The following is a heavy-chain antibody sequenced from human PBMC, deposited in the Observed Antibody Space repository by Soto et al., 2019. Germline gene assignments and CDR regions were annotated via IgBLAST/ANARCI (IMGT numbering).Heavy chain of an antibody. J-gene: IGHJ4*01. Sequence: QPGGSLRLSCAASGITFSSYGMHWVRQAPGKGLEWVAIISYDGSNKYYADSVKGRFTISRDNSKNTLYLQMNSLRTEDTAVYYCAKPLHFVGAPSLDYWGHGTLVTVSS. CDR1: GITFSSYG. D-gene: IGHD1-26*01. CDR3: AKPLHFVGAPSLDY. CDR2: ISYDGSNK. V-gene: IGHV3-30*18.